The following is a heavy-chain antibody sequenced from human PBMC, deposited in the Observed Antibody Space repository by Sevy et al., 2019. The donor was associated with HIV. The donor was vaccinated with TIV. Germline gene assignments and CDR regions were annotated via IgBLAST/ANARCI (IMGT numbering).Heavy chain of an antibody. D-gene: IGHD6-13*01. V-gene: IGHV3-9*03. J-gene: IGHJ6*02. Sequence: GGSLRLSCAASNLTFEDYAMHWVRRAPGKGLEWVSGLSWNGADIGFAASVKGRFTISRDNAKSSVYLQINSLTPEDMGVDYCAKGQQLITQSGSYFYYGMNVWGQGTTVTVSS. CDR3: AKGQQLITQSGSYFYYGMNV. CDR1: NLTFEDYA. CDR2: LSWNGADI.